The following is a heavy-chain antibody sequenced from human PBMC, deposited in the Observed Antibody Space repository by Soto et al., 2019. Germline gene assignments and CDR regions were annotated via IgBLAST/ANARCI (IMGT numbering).Heavy chain of an antibody. Sequence: PVGSLRLSCAASGFTFSSYAMRWVRQAPGKGLEWVAVISYDGSNKYYADSVKGRFTISRDNSKNTLYLQMNSLRAEDTAVYYCARDRYRYGDKTFDYWGQGTLVTVSS. CDR2: ISYDGSNK. V-gene: IGHV3-30-3*01. J-gene: IGHJ4*02. CDR3: ARDRYRYGDKTFDY. D-gene: IGHD4-17*01. CDR1: GFTFSSYA.